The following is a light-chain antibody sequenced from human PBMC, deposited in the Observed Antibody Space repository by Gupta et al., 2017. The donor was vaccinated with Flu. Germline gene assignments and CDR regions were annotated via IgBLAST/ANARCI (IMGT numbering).Light chain of an antibody. CDR1: QSISSN. CDR2: GAS. Sequence: EIVMTQSLDTLSVSPGERATLSCRASQSISSNLPWNQHKPGLAPRLLIYGASTRATGIADRFSGSGSGTEFTLTISSLESEDVAVYYCQQYDDWPPITFGQGTRLEIK. CDR3: QQYDDWPPIT. J-gene: IGKJ5*01. V-gene: IGKV3-15*01.